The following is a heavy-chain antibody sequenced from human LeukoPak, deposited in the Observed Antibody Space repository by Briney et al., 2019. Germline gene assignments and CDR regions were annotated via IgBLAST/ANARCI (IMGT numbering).Heavy chain of an antibody. Sequence: SEPLSLTCAVSGYSISSGYYWGWIRQPPGKGLEWIGSIYHSGSTYYNPSLKSLVTISVDTYKNQFSLKLSSVTAADTAVYYSVLYCTNGVCPNGYGGKGTLVTVSS. D-gene: IGHD2-8*01. J-gene: IGHJ4*02. V-gene: IGHV4-38-2*01. CDR3: VLYCTNGVCPNGY. CDR2: IYHSGST. CDR1: GYSISSGYY.